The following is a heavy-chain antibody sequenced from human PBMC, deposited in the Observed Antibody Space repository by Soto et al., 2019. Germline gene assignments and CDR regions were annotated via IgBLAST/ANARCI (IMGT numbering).Heavy chain of an antibody. Sequence: GGSLRLSCAASGFTFSSYAMSWVRQAPGKGLEWVSAISGSGGSTYYADSVKGRFTISRDNSKNTLYLQMNSLRAEDTAVYYCAKDGPAARPVAYYFDYWGQGTLVTVSS. D-gene: IGHD6-6*01. V-gene: IGHV3-23*01. CDR3: AKDGPAARPVAYYFDY. J-gene: IGHJ4*02. CDR2: ISGSGGST. CDR1: GFTFSSYA.